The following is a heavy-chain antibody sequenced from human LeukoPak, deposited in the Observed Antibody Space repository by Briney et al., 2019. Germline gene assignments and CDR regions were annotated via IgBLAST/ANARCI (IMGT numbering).Heavy chain of an antibody. CDR3: ARARGYCSGGSCYGGYFDY. CDR1: GFTFSSYG. CDR2: IWYDGSNK. J-gene: IGHJ4*02. V-gene: IGHV3-33*01. Sequence: PGGSLRLSCAASGFTFSSYGVHWVRQAPGKGLEWVAVIWYDGSNKYYADSVKGRFTISRDNSKNTLYLQMNSLRAEDTAVYYCARARGYCSGGSCYGGYFDYWGQGTLVTVSS. D-gene: IGHD2-15*01.